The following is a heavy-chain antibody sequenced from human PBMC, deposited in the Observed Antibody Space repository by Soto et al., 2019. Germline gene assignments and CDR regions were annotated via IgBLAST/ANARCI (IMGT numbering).Heavy chain of an antibody. CDR2: ISGSGGST. CDR1: GFTFSSYA. J-gene: IGHJ4*02. CDR3: AKDLAEPGLWFGELSPPDY. V-gene: IGHV3-23*01. Sequence: GGSLRLSCAASGFTFSSYAMSWVRQAPGKGLEWVSAISGSGGSTYYADSVKGRFTISRDNSKNTLYLQMNSLRAEDTAVYYCAKDLAEPGLWFGELSPPDYWGQGTLVTVSS. D-gene: IGHD3-10*01.